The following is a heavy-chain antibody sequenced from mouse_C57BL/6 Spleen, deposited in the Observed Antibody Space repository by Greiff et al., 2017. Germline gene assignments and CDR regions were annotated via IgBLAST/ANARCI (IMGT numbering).Heavy chain of an antibody. V-gene: IGHV1-7*01. CDR1: GYTFTSYW. D-gene: IGHD2-4*01. CDR3: ARALYYDYDDRGYFDY. Sequence: QVQLQQSGAELAKPGASVKLSCKASGYTFTSYWMRCAKQRPDQGLVGIGYINPSSGYTKYQQKFKDKATLTADKSASTAYRQLSSLTYEDSAVYYCARALYYDYDDRGYFDYWGQGTTLTVSS. CDR2: INPSSGYT. J-gene: IGHJ2*01.